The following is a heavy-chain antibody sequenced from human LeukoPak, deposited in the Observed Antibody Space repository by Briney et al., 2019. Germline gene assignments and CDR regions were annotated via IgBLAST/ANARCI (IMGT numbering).Heavy chain of an antibody. CDR2: ISSSSSYI. CDR3: AKLIAARLGGIDY. CDR1: GFTFSSYS. Sequence: GGSLRLSCAASGFTFSSYSMNWVRQAPGKGLEWVSSISSSSSYIYYADSVKGRFTISRDNSKNTLYLQMNSLRAEDTAVYYCAKLIAARLGGIDYWGQGTLVTVSS. D-gene: IGHD6-6*01. V-gene: IGHV3-21*04. J-gene: IGHJ4*02.